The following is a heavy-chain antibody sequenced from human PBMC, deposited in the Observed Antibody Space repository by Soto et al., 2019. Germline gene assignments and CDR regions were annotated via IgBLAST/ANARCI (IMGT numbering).Heavy chain of an antibody. CDR3: ARDLTTATGAFDY. Sequence: GGSLRLSCAASGFTFSSYTMTWVRQAPGKGLEWVSPISSSSNNIYYADSVKGRFTISRDNAKNSLFLQVNSLRDEDTAVYFCARDLTTATGAFDYWGQGTLVTVSS. V-gene: IGHV3-21*01. CDR1: GFTFSSYT. D-gene: IGHD6-13*01. J-gene: IGHJ4*02. CDR2: ISSSSNNI.